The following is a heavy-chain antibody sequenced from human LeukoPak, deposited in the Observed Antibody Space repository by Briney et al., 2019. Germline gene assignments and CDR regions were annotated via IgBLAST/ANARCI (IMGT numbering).Heavy chain of an antibody. V-gene: IGHV3-23*01. CDR3: AKVSYTSGSRVDS. CDR1: GFTFSNYA. CDR2: IPNSGGGST. J-gene: IGHJ4*02. Sequence: GGSLRLSCAASGFTFSNYAMSWVRQAPGKGLEWVSIIPNSGGGSTYYADSVKGRFTISRDNSKNTLYLQMNSLRAEDTAVYYCAKVSYTSGSRVDSWGQGTLVTVSS. D-gene: IGHD6-19*01.